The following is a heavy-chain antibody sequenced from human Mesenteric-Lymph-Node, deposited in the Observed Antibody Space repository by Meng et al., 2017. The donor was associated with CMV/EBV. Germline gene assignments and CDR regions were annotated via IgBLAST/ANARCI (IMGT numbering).Heavy chain of an antibody. CDR2: IYHSGST. J-gene: IGHJ5*02. Sequence: TLSLTCTVSGYSISSGYYWGWIRQPPGKGLEWIGSIYHSGSTYYNPSLKSRVTISVDTSKNQFSLKLSSVTAADTAVYYCAREYSSSSTGWFDPWGQGTLVTVSS. V-gene: IGHV4-38-2*02. CDR1: GYSISSGYY. D-gene: IGHD6-6*01. CDR3: AREYSSSSTGWFDP.